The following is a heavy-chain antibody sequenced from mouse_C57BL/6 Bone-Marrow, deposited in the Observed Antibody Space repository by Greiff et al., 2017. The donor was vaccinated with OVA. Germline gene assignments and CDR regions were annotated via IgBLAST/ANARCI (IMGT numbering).Heavy chain of an antibody. V-gene: IGHV1-69*01. J-gene: IGHJ1*03. Sequence: QVQLQQPGAELVMPGASVKLSCKASGYTFTSYWMHWVKQRPGQGLEWIGEIDPSDSYTNYNQKFKGKSTLTVDKSSSTAYMQLSSLTSEDSAVYYCARSIPLITTVGDWYFDVWGTGTTVTVSS. CDR3: ARSIPLITTVGDWYFDV. CDR1: GYTFTSYW. D-gene: IGHD1-1*01. CDR2: IDPSDSYT.